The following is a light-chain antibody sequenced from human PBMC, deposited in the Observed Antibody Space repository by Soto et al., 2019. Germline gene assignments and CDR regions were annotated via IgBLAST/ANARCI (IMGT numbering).Light chain of an antibody. J-gene: IGLJ3*02. V-gene: IGLV2-14*01. CDR1: SSDIGTYNS. CDR2: EVI. CDR3: CSSTSTYTLV. Sequence: QSALTQPASVSGSPGQSITISCTGTSSDIGTYNSVSWYQHHPGKAPKLLIFEVIDRPSGVSDRFSGSKSGNTASLTISGLQPEEEADYYCCSSTSTYTLVFGGGTKLTVL.